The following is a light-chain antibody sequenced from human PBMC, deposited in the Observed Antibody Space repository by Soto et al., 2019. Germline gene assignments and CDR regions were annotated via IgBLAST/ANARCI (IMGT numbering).Light chain of an antibody. Sequence: DIQMTQSPSTLSASVGDTVTVTCRASQSVSGWLAWYQQKPGEAPKLLIYDASALPLGVPSRFSGSASGTKFTLTIASLQADDFATYFCQQYETFSGTFGPGTKVEI. CDR3: QQYETFSGT. V-gene: IGKV1-5*01. CDR2: DAS. CDR1: QSVSGW. J-gene: IGKJ1*01.